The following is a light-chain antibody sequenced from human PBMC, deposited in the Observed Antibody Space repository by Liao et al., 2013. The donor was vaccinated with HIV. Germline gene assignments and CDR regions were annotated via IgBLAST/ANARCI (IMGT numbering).Light chain of an antibody. V-gene: IGLV3-1*01. CDR3: QVWDSSSDLCWV. CDR2: QDS. J-gene: IGLJ3*02. Sequence: SYAVTQPPSVSVSPGQTASITCSGDRLGDKYACWYQQKPGQSPVLVIYQDSKRPSGIPERFSGSNSGNTATLTISRVEAGDEADYYCQVWDSSSDLCWVFGGGTKLTVL. CDR1: RLGDKY.